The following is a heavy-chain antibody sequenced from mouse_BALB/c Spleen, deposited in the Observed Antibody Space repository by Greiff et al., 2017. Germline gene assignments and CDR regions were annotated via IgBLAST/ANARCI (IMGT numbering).Heavy chain of an antibody. V-gene: IGHV6-6*02. Sequence: EVNVVESGGGLVQPGGSMKLSCVASGFTFSNYWMNWVRQSPEKGLEWVAEIRLKSNNYATHYAESVKGRFTISRDDSKSSVYLQMNNLRAEDTGIYYCTRSPNWAWFAYWGQGTLVTVSA. D-gene: IGHD4-1*01. CDR2: IRLKSNNYAT. CDR3: TRSPNWAWFAY. CDR1: GFTFSNYW. J-gene: IGHJ3*01.